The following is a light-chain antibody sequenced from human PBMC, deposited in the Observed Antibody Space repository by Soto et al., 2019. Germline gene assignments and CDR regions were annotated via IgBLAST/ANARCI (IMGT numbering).Light chain of an antibody. CDR1: QNVNNW. V-gene: IGKV1-5*01. CDR3: QHYRTFS. CDR2: DAS. J-gene: IGKJ1*01. Sequence: DIQMTQSPSTLSASGGDRVTITCRASQNVNNWLAWFQQKPGKATKLLVYDASTLESGVPSRFSGSISGTEFTLTTNSMKPDHFASYDCQHYRTFSFGHGTKVEIK.